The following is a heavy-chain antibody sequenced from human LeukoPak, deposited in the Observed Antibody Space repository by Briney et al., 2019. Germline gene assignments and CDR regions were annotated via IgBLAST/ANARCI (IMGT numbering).Heavy chain of an antibody. CDR1: GFTFSSYA. J-gene: IGHJ4*02. D-gene: IGHD3-3*01. CDR3: AKDVYDFSSGTDY. V-gene: IGHV3-23*01. Sequence: GGSLRLSCAASGFTFSSYAMSWLRQAPGKGREWVSAISGSGGSTYYADSVKGRFTISRDNSKNTLYLQMNSLRAEDTAVYYCAKDVYDFSSGTDYGGQGILVTVSS. CDR2: ISGSGGST.